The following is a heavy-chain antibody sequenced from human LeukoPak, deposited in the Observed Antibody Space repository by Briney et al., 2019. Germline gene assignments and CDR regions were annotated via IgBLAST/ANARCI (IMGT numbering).Heavy chain of an antibody. D-gene: IGHD2-2*01. CDR3: ARVGLGISTHLDY. CDR1: GGSISSSSYY. J-gene: IGHJ4*02. Sequence: SETLSLTCTVSGGSISSSSYYWGWIRQPPGKGLEWIGSVYYSGSTYYNPSLKSRVTISKDTSKNQFSLKLSSVTAADTAVFYCARVGLGISTHLDYWGQGTLVTVSS. CDR2: VYYSGST. V-gene: IGHV4-39*07.